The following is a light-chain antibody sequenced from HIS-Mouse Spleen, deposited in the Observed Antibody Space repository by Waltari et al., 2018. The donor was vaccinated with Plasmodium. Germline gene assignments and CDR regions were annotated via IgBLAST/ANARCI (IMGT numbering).Light chain of an antibody. CDR3: QQYNNWSFT. Sequence: EIVMTQSPATLSVSPGERATLSCRASQSVSSNLAWYQQKPGQAPRLLIYGASTRATGIPARFSGSGSGTEFTFTISSLQSEDFAVYYCQQYNNWSFTFGPGTKVDIK. CDR1: QSVSSN. V-gene: IGKV3-15*01. J-gene: IGKJ3*01. CDR2: GAS.